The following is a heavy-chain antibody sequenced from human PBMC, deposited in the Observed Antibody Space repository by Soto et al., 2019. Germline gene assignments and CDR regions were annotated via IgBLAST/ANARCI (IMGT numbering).Heavy chain of an antibody. D-gene: IGHD3-10*01. J-gene: IGHJ5*01. CDR3: ATNTSGRGWFES. V-gene: IGHV4-61*01. CDR2: IYYIGTT. Sequence: QVRLQESGPGLAKPSETLSLTCTVSGGSVRSPTHYWSWIRQSPGKGLEWIGNIYYIGTTDYNPSLESRVTILVGTSRNQCSLRLTSLTVTDTAMYYCATNTSGRGWFESWGRGTLVVVSS. CDR1: GGSVRSPTHY.